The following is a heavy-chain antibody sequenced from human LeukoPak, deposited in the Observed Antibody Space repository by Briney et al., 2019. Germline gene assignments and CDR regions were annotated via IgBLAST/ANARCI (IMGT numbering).Heavy chain of an antibody. CDR2: IWYDGSNK. Sequence: GGSLRLSCAASGFTFSGYGMHWVRQAPGKGLEWVAVIWYDGSNKYYADSVKGRFTISRDNSKNTLYLQMNSLRAEDTAVYYCARDNLGWLYFDYWGQGTLVTVSS. V-gene: IGHV3-33*08. D-gene: IGHD5-18*01. J-gene: IGHJ4*02. CDR1: GFTFSGYG. CDR3: ARDNLGWLYFDY.